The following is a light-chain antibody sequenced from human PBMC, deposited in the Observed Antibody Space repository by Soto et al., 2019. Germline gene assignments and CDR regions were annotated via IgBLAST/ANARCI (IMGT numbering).Light chain of an antibody. CDR1: QSVSSSY. Sequence: EIVLTQSPGSLSLSPGERATLSCTASQSVSSSYLAWYQQKPGQAPRLLIYGASSRAIGIPDRFSGSGSGTDFTLTISRLEPEDFAVYYCQRYGNSLNFGGGTKVEIK. V-gene: IGKV3-20*01. CDR3: QRYGNSLN. J-gene: IGKJ4*01. CDR2: GAS.